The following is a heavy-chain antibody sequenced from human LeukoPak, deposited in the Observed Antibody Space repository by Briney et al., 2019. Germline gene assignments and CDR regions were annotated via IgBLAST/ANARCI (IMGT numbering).Heavy chain of an antibody. Sequence: TSETLSLTCVVSGGSISSTSYYWGWIRQPPGKGLEWVSSISGSNSYIYYADSMKGRFTISRDNAKNSLYLQMNSLRAEDTAVYYCAKGVGATPHDAFEIWGQGTMVTVSS. CDR3: AKGVGATPHDAFEI. D-gene: IGHD1-26*01. CDR2: ISGSNSYI. J-gene: IGHJ3*02. V-gene: IGHV3-21*04. CDR1: GGSISSTS.